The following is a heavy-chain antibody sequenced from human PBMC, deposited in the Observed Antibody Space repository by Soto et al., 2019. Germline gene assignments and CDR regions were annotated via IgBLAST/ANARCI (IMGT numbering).Heavy chain of an antibody. V-gene: IGHV1-69*04. D-gene: IGHD6-13*01. CDR2: IIPILGIA. J-gene: IGHJ6*03. CDR3: ARDISGIAAAGYYYYYMDV. CDR1: GGTFSSYT. Sequence: SSVKLSCKASGGTFSSYTISWLRQAPEQGLEWMGRIIPILGIANYAQKFQGRVTITADKSTSTAYMELSSLRSEDTAVYYCARDISGIAAAGYYYYYMDVWGKGTTVTVSS.